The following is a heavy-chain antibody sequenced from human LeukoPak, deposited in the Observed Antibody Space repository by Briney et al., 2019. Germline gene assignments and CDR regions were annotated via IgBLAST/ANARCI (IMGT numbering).Heavy chain of an antibody. J-gene: IGHJ3*02. D-gene: IGHD3-10*01. V-gene: IGHV4-59*04. CDR3: AKSNGYGLVDI. CDR2: IFYSGGT. Sequence: SETLSLTCTVSGGSISSYYWSWIRQPPGKGLEWIGYIFYSGGTYYSPSLTSRVTISLGTSRNQFSLKLNSVTAADTAVYYCAKSNGYGLVDIWGQGTMVTVSS. CDR1: GGSISSYY.